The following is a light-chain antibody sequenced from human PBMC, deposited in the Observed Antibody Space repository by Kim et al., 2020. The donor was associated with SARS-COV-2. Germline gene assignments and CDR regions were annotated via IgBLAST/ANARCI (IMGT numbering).Light chain of an antibody. J-gene: IGLJ2*01. Sequence: QSALTQPASVSGSPGQSITISCSGTSSDVGSHHLVSWYQQHPGKAPKLLIYDVISRPSGVSNRFSGSKSDKTATLTISGLQVEDEADYYCCSFAGSRNVIFGGGTQLTVL. CDR2: DVI. CDR3: CSFAGSRNVI. V-gene: IGLV2-23*02. CDR1: SSDVGSHHL.